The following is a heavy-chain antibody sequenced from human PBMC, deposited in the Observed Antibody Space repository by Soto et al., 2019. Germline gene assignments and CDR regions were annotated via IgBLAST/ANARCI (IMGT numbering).Heavy chain of an antibody. CDR1: GFSLTSIGGG. CDR3: AHNLLGSGSYTGDRFDS. V-gene: IGHV2-5*02. Sequence: QITLKESGPTLVKPTQTLTLTCSFSGFSLTSIGGGVGWIRQPPGKALECLALVFWDDDKRYHPSLRSRLTSTQDTSKDQVVLTMTNMDPVDTATYCCAHNLLGSGSYTGDRFDSWGQGTLVIVSS. J-gene: IGHJ5*01. D-gene: IGHD3-10*02. CDR2: VFWDDDK.